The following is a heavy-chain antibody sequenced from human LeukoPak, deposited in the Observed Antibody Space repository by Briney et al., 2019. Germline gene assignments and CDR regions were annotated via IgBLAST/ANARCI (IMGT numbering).Heavy chain of an antibody. V-gene: IGHV1-8*01. J-gene: IGHJ4*02. D-gene: IGHD6-6*01. CDR1: GYTFTSYD. CDR2: MSPNSGNT. CDR3: ARLPKYSRPLDY. Sequence: ASVKVSCKASGYTFTSYDINWVRQATGQGLEWMGWMSPNSGNTAYAQKFQGRVTMPRDTSVSTAYMELSSLRSEDTAVYYCARLPKYSRPLDYWGQGTLVTVSS.